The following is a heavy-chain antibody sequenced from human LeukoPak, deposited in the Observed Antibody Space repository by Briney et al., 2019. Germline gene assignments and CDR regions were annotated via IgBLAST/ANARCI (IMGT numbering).Heavy chain of an antibody. CDR2: IRYEGSNK. J-gene: IGHJ3*01. CDR1: GFTFSSYG. Sequence: AGGSLRLSCAASGFTFSSYGMHWVRQARGKGLEWVSFIRYEGSNKHYADSVKGRFTISKDNSKNTLSLHLNSVRTEDTAVYYCVKDWGVLPDYPEDTFDFWGQGTMVTVSS. CDR3: VKDWGVLPDYPEDTFDF. D-gene: IGHD3-10*01. V-gene: IGHV3-30*02.